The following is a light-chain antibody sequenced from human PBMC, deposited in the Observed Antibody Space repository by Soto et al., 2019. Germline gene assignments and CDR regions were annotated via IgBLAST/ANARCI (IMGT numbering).Light chain of an antibody. V-gene: IGKV3-15*01. J-gene: IGKJ4*01. Sequence: EIVMTQSPAILSVSPGEGVTFSCRASEGVRNMLAWYQHKPDQPPRLLVSYASAGATGVPARFSGSGSGTEFTLTINSLQSEDVALYYCQQFYTWPVTFGGGTKVEIK. CDR1: EGVRNM. CDR2: YAS. CDR3: QQFYTWPVT.